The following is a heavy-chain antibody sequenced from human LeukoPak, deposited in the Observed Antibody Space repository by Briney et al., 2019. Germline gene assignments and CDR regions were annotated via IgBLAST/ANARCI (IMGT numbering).Heavy chain of an antibody. CDR3: ARDLYYDFWSGYPTFDP. V-gene: IGHV1-69*13. CDR1: GGTFSSYA. D-gene: IGHD3-3*01. Sequence: SVKVSCKASGGTFSSYAISWVRQAPGQGLGWMGGIIPIFGTANFAQKFQGRVTITADESTSTAYMELSSLRSEDTAVYYCARDLYYDFWSGYPTFDPWGQGTLVTVSS. J-gene: IGHJ5*02. CDR2: IIPIFGTA.